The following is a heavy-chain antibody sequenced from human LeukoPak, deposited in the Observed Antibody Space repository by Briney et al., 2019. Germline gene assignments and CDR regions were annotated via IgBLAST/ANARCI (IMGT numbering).Heavy chain of an antibody. CDR2: IFPGDSRT. V-gene: IGHV5-51*01. Sequence: GESLKISCKGIGYSFTSYWIGWVRQMPGKGLEWMGVIFPGDSRTRYNPSFQGQVTISVDKSISTAYLQWVSLKASDTPMYYCARRDLTSTWSYPWGQGTLVTVSS. CDR3: ARRDLTSTWSYP. CDR1: GYSFTSYW. J-gene: IGHJ5*02. D-gene: IGHD2-2*01.